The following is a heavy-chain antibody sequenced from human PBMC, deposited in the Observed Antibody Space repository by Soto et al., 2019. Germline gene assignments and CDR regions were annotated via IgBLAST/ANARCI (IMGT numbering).Heavy chain of an antibody. CDR1: GFTFGSSA. CDR2: VSGSGGST. J-gene: IGHJ4*02. CDR3: PNLLGNSLVVVTY. V-gene: IGHV3-23*01. Sequence: EVQLLESGGGLVQPGGSLRLSCAASGFTFGSSAMSWVRQAPGKGLEWVSSVSGSGGSTYYADSVKGRFTITRDKSKTTVSLRRNGRRVEDTAVNSCPNLLGNSLVVVTYWGREPWSPSPQ. D-gene: IGHD2-2*01.